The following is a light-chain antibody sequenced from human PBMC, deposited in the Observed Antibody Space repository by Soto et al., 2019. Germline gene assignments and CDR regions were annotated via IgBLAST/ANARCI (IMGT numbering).Light chain of an antibody. CDR3: QHRSNWPS. V-gene: IGKV3-11*01. CDR2: DAS. Sequence: EIGLTQSPTPLSVSPRERATLSGRGSQSVSIDLAWYQQTPGQAPRVLIYDASNRATGIPARFSGSGSGTDFTLTISSLEPEDFAIYYCQHRSNWPSFGQGTRLEIK. CDR1: QSVSID. J-gene: IGKJ5*01.